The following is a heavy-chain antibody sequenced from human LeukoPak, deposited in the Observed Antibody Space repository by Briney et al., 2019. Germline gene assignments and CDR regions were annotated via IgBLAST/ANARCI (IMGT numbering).Heavy chain of an antibody. CDR3: ARHGTLPLLSLRSYFQH. CDR1: GGSISSYY. CDR2: INHSGST. D-gene: IGHD2-2*01. Sequence: SETLSLTCTVSGGSISSYYWSWIRQPAGKGLEWIGEINHSGSTNYNPSLKSRVTISVDTSKNQFSLKLSSVTAADTAVYYCARHGTLPLLSLRSYFQHWGQGTLVTVSS. V-gene: IGHV4-34*01. J-gene: IGHJ1*01.